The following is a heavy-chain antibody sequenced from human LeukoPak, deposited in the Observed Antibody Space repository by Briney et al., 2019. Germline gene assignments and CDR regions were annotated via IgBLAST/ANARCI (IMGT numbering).Heavy chain of an antibody. CDR1: GFTFSSYG. V-gene: IGHV3-33*01. CDR3: ARVVAASIFSMDV. J-gene: IGHJ6*02. D-gene: IGHD2-15*01. Sequence: GGSLRLSCAASGFTFSSYGMHWVRQAPGKGLEWVAVIWYDGSNKYYADSVKGRFTISRDNSKNTLYLQMNSLRAEDTAVYYCARVVAASIFSMDVWGQGTTVTVSS. CDR2: IWYDGSNK.